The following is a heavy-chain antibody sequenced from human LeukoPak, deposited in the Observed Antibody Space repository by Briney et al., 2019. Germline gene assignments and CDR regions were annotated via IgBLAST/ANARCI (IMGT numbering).Heavy chain of an antibody. Sequence: ASVKVSCKASGYTFTSYGISWVRQAPGQGLEWMGWISAYNGNTNYAQKLQGRVTMTTDTSTSTAYMELRSLRSDDTAVYYCARLDFLGQPHYDFWSGPSHWFDPWGQGTLVTVSS. V-gene: IGHV1-18*01. CDR2: ISAYNGNT. CDR1: GYTFTSYG. D-gene: IGHD3-3*01. CDR3: ARLDFLGQPHYDFWSGPSHWFDP. J-gene: IGHJ5*02.